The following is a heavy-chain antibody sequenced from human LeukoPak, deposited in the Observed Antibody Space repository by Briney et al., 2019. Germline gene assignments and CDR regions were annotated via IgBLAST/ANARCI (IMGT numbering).Heavy chain of an antibody. D-gene: IGHD2-2*01. Sequence: SETLSLTCAVYGGSFSGYYWSWIRQPPGKGLEWIGEINHSGSTNYTPSLKSRVTISVDTSKNQFSLKLSSVTAADTAVYYCARTLGYCSSTSCQNWFDPWGQGTLVTVSS. CDR1: GGSFSGYY. V-gene: IGHV4-34*01. CDR3: ARTLGYCSSTSCQNWFDP. CDR2: INHSGST. J-gene: IGHJ5*02.